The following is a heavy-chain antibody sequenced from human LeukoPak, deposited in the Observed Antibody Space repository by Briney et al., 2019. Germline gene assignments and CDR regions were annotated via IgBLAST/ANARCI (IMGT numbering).Heavy chain of an antibody. J-gene: IGHJ5*02. CDR2: INHSGST. D-gene: IGHD2-21*01. CDR3: ARRLRRSWFDP. V-gene: IGHV4-34*01. CDR1: GGSFSGYY. Sequence: SETLSLTCAVYGGSFSGYYWSWIRQPPGKGLEWIGEINHSGSTNYNPSLKSRVTISVDTSKNQFSLKLSSATAADTAVYYCARRLRRSWFDPWGQGTLVTVSS.